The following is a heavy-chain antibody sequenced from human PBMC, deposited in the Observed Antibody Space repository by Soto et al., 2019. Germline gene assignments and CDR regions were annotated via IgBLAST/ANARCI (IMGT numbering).Heavy chain of an antibody. CDR3: ARVWVPGFGDPTCFDY. D-gene: IGHD4-17*01. J-gene: IGHJ4*02. CDR2: IIPIFGTS. Sequence: QVQLMQSGAEVKKPGSSVKGSCKSSGGSFTSYALTWLRQAPGQGLEWMGGIIPIFGTSNYAQNFLARLSITADESTRTAYMELTSLTAEDTAVYFCARVWVPGFGDPTCFDYWGQGTLVNVSS. CDR1: GGSFTSYA. V-gene: IGHV1-69*12.